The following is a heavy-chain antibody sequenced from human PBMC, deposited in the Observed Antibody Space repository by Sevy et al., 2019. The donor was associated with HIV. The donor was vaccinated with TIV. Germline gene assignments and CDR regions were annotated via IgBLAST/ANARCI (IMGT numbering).Heavy chain of an antibody. Sequence: SETPSLTCAVYGGSFSGYYWSWIRQPPGKGLEWIGEINHSGSTNYNPSLKSRVTISVDTSKNQFSLKLSSVTAADTAVYYCATSPNCSSTSCHFDYWGQGTLVTVSS. V-gene: IGHV4-34*01. CDR3: ATSPNCSSTSCHFDY. J-gene: IGHJ4*02. CDR2: INHSGST. D-gene: IGHD2-2*01. CDR1: GGSFSGYY.